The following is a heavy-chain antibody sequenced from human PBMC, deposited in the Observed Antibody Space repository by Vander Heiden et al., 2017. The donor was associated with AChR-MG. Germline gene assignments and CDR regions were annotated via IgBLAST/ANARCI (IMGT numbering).Heavy chain of an antibody. CDR1: GFPFSSYA. CDR3: AKMYSSSWKSHFDY. J-gene: IGHJ4*02. CDR2: ISGSGGST. V-gene: IGHV3-23*01. Sequence: EVQLLESGGGLVQPGGSLRLHCAASGFPFSSYAMSWVRQAPGKGLGWVSAISGSGGSTYYADSVKGRFTISRDNSKNTLYLQMNSLRAEDTAVYYCAKMYSSSWKSHFDYWGQGTLVTVSS. D-gene: IGHD6-13*01.